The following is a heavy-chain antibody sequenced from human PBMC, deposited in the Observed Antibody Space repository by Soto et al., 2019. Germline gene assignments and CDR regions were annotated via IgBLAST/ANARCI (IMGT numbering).Heavy chain of an antibody. J-gene: IGHJ4*02. CDR2: ISSSSSTI. CDR3: ARAPLLGSGSYRSY. V-gene: IGHV3-48*01. D-gene: IGHD3-10*01. Sequence: GGSLRLSCAASGFTFSSYSMNWVRQAPGKGLEWVSYISSSSSTIYYADSVKGRFTISRDNAKNSVYLQMSSLRAGDTAVYYCARAPLLGSGSYRSYWGQGTLVTVSS. CDR1: GFTFSSYS.